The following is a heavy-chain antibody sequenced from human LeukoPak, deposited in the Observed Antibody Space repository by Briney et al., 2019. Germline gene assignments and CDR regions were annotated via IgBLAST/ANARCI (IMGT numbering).Heavy chain of an antibody. CDR3: ARDKHIVVVTAILDYYYYGMDV. Sequence: ASVKVSCKASGYTFTGYYMHWVRQAPGQGLEWMGWINPNSGGTNYAQKFQGRLTMTRDTSISTAYMELSRLRSDDTAVYYCARDKHIVVVTAILDYYYYGMDVWGQGTTVTVSS. V-gene: IGHV1-2*02. J-gene: IGHJ6*02. CDR2: INPNSGGT. CDR1: GYTFTGYY. D-gene: IGHD2-21*02.